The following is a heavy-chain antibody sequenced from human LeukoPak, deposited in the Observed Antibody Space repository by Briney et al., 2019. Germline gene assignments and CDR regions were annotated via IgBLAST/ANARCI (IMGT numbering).Heavy chain of an antibody. D-gene: IGHD3-22*01. CDR2: IKQDGSEK. V-gene: IGHV3-7*01. CDR3: ARGLHDRDSSGYYRPYYYYYMDV. CDR1: GFTFSSYW. J-gene: IGHJ6*03. Sequence: GGSLRLSCAASGFTFSSYWMTWVRQAPGKGLEWVANIKQDGSEKYYVDSVKGRFTISRDNAKNSLYLQMNSLRAEDTAVYYCARGLHDRDSSGYYRPYYYYYMDVWGKGTTVTISS.